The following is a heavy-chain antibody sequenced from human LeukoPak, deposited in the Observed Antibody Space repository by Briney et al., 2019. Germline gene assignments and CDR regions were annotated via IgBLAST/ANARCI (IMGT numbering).Heavy chain of an antibody. V-gene: IGHV3-74*01. CDR1: GFTVSSNY. Sequence: PGGSLRLSCAASGFTVSSNYMSWVRQAPGKGLEWVSRTCNDGGITNYPDSVKGRFTISRDNARDTVYLQMNSLRPEDTGVYFCARDLRETNFWGQGTLVTVSS. J-gene: IGHJ4*02. D-gene: IGHD4-11*01. CDR2: TCNDGGIT. CDR3: ARDLRETNF.